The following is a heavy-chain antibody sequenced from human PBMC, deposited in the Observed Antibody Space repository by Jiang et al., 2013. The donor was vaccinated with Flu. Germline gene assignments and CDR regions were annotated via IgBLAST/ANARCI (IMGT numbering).Heavy chain of an antibody. J-gene: IGHJ4*02. CDR2: IYYSGTT. V-gene: IGHV4-39*07. CDR3: ASQHWDHGVGSYYMSH. D-gene: IGHD3-10*01. CDR1: GGSIISENSY. Sequence: GPGLVKPSETLSLSCTVSGGSIISENSYWGWIRQPPGKGLEWIGSIYYSGTTYYNPSLKSRVIISVDTSKKQFSLKLTSVTAADTAVYYCASQHWDHGVGSYYMSHWGQGTLVTVS.